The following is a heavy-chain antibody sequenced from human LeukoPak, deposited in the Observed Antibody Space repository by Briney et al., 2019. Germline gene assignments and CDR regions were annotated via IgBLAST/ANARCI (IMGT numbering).Heavy chain of an antibody. CDR2: IYHSGST. Sequence: SETLSLTCAVSGGSISSGGYSWSWIRQPPGKGLEWIGYIYHSGSTYYNPSLKSRVTISVDRSKNQFSLKLSSVTAADTAVYCCARARVVPAAMYDYWGQGTLVTVSS. D-gene: IGHD2-2*01. CDR1: GGSISSGGYS. CDR3: ARARVVPAAMYDY. J-gene: IGHJ4*02. V-gene: IGHV4-30-2*01.